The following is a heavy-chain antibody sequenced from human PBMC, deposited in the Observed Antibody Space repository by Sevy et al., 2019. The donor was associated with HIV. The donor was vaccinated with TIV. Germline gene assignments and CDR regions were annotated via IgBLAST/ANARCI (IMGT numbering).Heavy chain of an antibody. CDR1: GFTFSGSA. J-gene: IGHJ6*02. D-gene: IGHD4-17*01. V-gene: IGHV3-73*01. Sequence: GGSLRLSCAASGFTFSGSAMHWVRQASGKGLEWVGRIRSKANSYATAYAASVKGRFTISRDDSKKTAYLQMNSLKTEDTAVYYCTRLTPTALVYYYYGMDVWGQGTTVTVSS. CDR3: TRLTPTALVYYYYGMDV. CDR2: IRSKANSYAT.